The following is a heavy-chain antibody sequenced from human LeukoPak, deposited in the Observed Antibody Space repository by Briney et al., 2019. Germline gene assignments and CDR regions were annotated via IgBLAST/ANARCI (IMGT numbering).Heavy chain of an antibody. CDR2: FNPNAGDT. CDR3: ARGFNFDY. CDR1: GYTFTAWY. Sequence: ASVKVSCKASGYTFTAWYMHWVRQAPGQGLEWMGWFNPNAGDTNYTQKFQGRVTMTRDTSISTAYMELSSLRSDDTAVYYCARGFNFDYWGQGALVTVSS. J-gene: IGHJ4*02. D-gene: IGHD3-10*01. V-gene: IGHV1-2*02.